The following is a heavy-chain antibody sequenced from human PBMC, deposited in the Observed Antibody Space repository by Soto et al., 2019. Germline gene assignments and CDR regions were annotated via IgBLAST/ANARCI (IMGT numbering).Heavy chain of an antibody. D-gene: IGHD3-9*01. V-gene: IGHV4-39*01. CDR2: IYYSGSI. CDR3: ARVDVLRYFYWLNGMDV. CDR1: GGSISSSSYY. Sequence: SETLSLTCTVSGGSISSSSYYWGWIRQPPGKGLEWIGSIYYSGSIYYNPSLKSRVTISVDTSKNQFSLKLSSVTAADTAVYYCARVDVLRYFYWLNGMDVWGQGTTVTVSS. J-gene: IGHJ6*02.